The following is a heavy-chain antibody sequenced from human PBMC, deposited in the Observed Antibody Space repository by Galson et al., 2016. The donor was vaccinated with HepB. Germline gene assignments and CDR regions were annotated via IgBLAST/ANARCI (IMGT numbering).Heavy chain of an antibody. CDR2: ISGSGGST. CDR1: GFTFSSYA. V-gene: IGHV3-23*01. Sequence: SLRLSCAASGFTFSSYAMSWVRQAPGKGLEWVSAISGSGGSTDYADSVKGRFTISRDNSKKTMSLQMNSLRAEDTAVYYCAKAPTCDYGGHDYWGQGTLVTVSS. J-gene: IGHJ4*02. D-gene: IGHD4-23*01. CDR3: AKAPTCDYGGHDY.